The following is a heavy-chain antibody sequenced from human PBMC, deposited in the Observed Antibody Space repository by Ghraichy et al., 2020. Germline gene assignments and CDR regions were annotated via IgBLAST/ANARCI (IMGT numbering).Heavy chain of an antibody. J-gene: IGHJ4*02. D-gene: IGHD6-19*01. V-gene: IGHV1-3*01. Sequence: APVKVSCKASGYTFKSYNMHWVRQAPGQRLEWMGWINAGNGNTKYSQKLQGRVTITRDTSATTVYMELSRVRSEDTAVYYCARDLPPPGWYTMGPGDYWGQGTLVTVSS. CDR3: ARDLPPPGWYTMGPGDY. CDR1: GYTFKSYN. CDR2: INAGNGNT.